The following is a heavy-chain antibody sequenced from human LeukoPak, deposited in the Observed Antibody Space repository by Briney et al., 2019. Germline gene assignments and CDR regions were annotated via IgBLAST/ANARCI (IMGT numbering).Heavy chain of an antibody. V-gene: IGHV3-74*01. Sequence: GGSLRLSCVASGFTFSSHWMHWVRRAPGKGLVWVSRVNSDGSSTRYADSVQGRFTISRDNGRNRLYLQMNSLRAGDTAVYYCARGGSPPEALGDAFDIWGQGTMVTLSS. CDR1: GFTFSSHW. CDR2: VNSDGSST. D-gene: IGHD1-26*01. J-gene: IGHJ3*02. CDR3: ARGGSPPEALGDAFDI.